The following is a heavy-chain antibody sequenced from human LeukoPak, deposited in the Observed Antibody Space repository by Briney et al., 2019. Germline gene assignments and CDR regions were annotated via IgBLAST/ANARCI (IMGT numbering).Heavy chain of an antibody. CDR2: IWYDGSNK. J-gene: IGHJ6*02. CDR1: GFTFSSYA. V-gene: IGHV3-33*08. Sequence: GGSLRLSCAASGFTFSSYAMSWIRQAPGKGLEWVAVIWYDGSNKYYADSVKGRFTISRDNSKNTLYLQMNSLRAEDTAVYYCARDLCSSTSCYLRTSGMDVWGQGTTVTVSS. D-gene: IGHD2-2*01. CDR3: ARDLCSSTSCYLRTSGMDV.